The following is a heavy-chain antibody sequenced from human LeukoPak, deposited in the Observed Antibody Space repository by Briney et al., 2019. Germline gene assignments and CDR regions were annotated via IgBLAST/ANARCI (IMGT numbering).Heavy chain of an antibody. D-gene: IGHD1-26*01. CDR3: ARDDHTVGATGGVGY. Sequence: PSETLSLTCAVYGGSFSGYYWSWIRQPPGKGLEWIGEINHSGSTNYNPSLKSRVTISVDTSKNQFSLKLSSVTAADTAVYYCARDDHTVGATGGVGYWGQGTLVTVSS. CDR1: GGSFSGYY. CDR2: INHSGST. V-gene: IGHV4-34*01. J-gene: IGHJ4*02.